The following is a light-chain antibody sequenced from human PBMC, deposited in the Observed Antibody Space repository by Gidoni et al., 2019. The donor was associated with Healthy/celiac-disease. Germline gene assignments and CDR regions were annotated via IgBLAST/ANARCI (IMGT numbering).Light chain of an antibody. CDR1: QSVSSN. CDR3: QQYNN. V-gene: IGKV3-15*01. Sequence: EIVMTQSPATLSVSPGERATLSCRASQSVSSNLAWYQQKPGQAPRLLIYGASTRATGIPARLSGSGSETEFTLTISSLQSEDFAVYYCQQYNNFGPGTKVDIK. J-gene: IGKJ3*01. CDR2: GAS.